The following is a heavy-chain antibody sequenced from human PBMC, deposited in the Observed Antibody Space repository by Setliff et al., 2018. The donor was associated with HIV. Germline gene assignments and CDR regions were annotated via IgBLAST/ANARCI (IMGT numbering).Heavy chain of an antibody. J-gene: IGHJ6*02. V-gene: IGHV2-70*11. CDR1: GFSLSTSGMC. Sequence: FSGFSLSTSGMCVSWIRQPPGKALEWLARIDWDDDKYYSTSLKTRLTISKDTSKNQVVLTMTNMDPVDTATYYCARIPGAHYYYYGMDVWGQGTTVTVSS. CDR2: IDWDDDK. CDR3: ARIPGAHYYYYGMDV. D-gene: IGHD7-27*01.